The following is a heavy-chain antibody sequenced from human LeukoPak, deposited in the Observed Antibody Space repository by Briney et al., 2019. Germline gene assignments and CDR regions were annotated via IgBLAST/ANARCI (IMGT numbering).Heavy chain of an antibody. Sequence: SETLSLTCAVYGGSFSGYYWSWIRQPPGKGLEWIGYIYYSGTTNYNPSLKSRVTISVDTSKNQFSLKVNSVTAADTAVYYCARDRTAFDIWGQGTMVTVSS. V-gene: IGHV4-59*01. CDR3: ARDRTAFDI. CDR2: IYYSGTT. CDR1: GGSFSGYY. J-gene: IGHJ3*02.